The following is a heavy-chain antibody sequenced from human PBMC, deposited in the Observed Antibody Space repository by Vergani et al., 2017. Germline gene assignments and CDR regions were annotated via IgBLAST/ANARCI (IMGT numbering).Heavy chain of an antibody. V-gene: IGHV5-10-1*01. Sequence: EVQLVQSGAEVKKPGESLRISCKGSGYSFTSYWISWVRQMPGKGLEWMGRIDPSDSYTNYSPSFQGHFTISADKSISTAYLQWSSLKASDTAMYYCARVGHGSGSYYKGVSDYWGQGTLVTVSS. J-gene: IGHJ4*02. D-gene: IGHD3-10*01. CDR2: IDPSDSYT. CDR3: ARVGHGSGSYYKGVSDY. CDR1: GYSFTSYW.